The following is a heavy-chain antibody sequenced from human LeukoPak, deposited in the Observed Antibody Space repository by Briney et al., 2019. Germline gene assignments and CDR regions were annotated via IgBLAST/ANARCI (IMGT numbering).Heavy chain of an antibody. Sequence: GGSLRLSCAASGFTFSSYAMPWVRQAPGKGLGWVAVISYDGSNKYYADSVKGRFTISRDNSKNTLYLQMNSLRAEDTAVYYCARDPHASDYYGMDVWGQGTTVTVSS. CDR1: GFTFSSYA. CDR3: ARDPHASDYYGMDV. CDR2: ISYDGSNK. V-gene: IGHV3-30*04. J-gene: IGHJ6*02.